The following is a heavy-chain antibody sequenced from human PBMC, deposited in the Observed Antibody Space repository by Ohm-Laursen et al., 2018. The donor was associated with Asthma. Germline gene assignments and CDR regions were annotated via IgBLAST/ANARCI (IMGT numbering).Heavy chain of an antibody. CDR3: ARDVMDWYSPALDF. D-gene: IGHD3/OR15-3a*01. V-gene: IGHV3-30-3*01. Sequence: SLRLSCAAFGFSFRSYAMHWVRQAPGKGLEWLAVISYDSSLKYYADSVNGRFTISRDDFKSTLYLQMNSLRADDTALYYCARDVMDWYSPALDFWGQGSLVTASS. CDR1: GFSFRSYA. CDR2: ISYDSSLK. J-gene: IGHJ4*02.